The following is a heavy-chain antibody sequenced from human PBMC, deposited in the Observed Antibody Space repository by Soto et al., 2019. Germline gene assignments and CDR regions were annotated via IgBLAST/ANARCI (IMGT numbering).Heavy chain of an antibody. CDR2: INGRGST. D-gene: IGHD5-12*01. CDR3: ARQGDSTMAIFNY. CDR1: GGSFSGDY. V-gene: IGHV4-34*01. J-gene: IGHJ4*02. Sequence: TSETLSLTCAVYGGSFSGDYWSWIRQPPGKGAEWIGEINGRGSTKYNPSLKSRVTMSVDPSKNQFSLKLTSVTAADTAVYYCARQGDSTMAIFNYWGQGVLVTVSS.